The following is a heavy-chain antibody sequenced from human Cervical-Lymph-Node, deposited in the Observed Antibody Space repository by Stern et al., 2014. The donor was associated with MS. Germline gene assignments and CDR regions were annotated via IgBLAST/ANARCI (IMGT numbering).Heavy chain of an antibody. V-gene: IGHV3-74*02. CDR2: INRDGTTI. D-gene: IGHD3-10*01. J-gene: IGHJ4*02. CDR3: TKDTYGPGDY. Sequence: EVQLVESGGGLVQPGGSLRLSWVASGFTFRNYWMHWVRQGPGKGLVWVARINRDGTTITHADSVKGRFTISRDNAKNTLYLQMNSLRVEDTAVYYCTKDTYGPGDYWGQGTSVTVSS. CDR1: GFTFRNYW.